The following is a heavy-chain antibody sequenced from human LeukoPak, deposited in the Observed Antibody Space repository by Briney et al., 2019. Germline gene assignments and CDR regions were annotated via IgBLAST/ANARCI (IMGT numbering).Heavy chain of an antibody. J-gene: IGHJ4*02. Sequence: GGSLRLSCAASGFTVSSNYMSWVRQAPGKGLEWVSVIYSGGSTYYADSVKGRFTISRDNAKNTLYLQMNSLRAEDTAVYYCAGDRRYSSSRRYDYWGQGTLVTVSS. CDR2: IYSGGST. CDR3: AGDRRYSSSRRYDY. D-gene: IGHD6-13*01. CDR1: GFTVSSNY. V-gene: IGHV3-66*01.